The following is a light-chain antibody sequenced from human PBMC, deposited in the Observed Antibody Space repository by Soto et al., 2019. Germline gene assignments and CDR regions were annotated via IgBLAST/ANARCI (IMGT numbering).Light chain of an antibody. CDR2: GTS. Sequence: ELVLTQSPGTLSLSPGERATLSCRASQRMSSNYLAWYQQKPGQSPRLLIYGTSSRATGIPDRFSGSGSGTDFTLTISGLEPEDSAVYYCQQYNNWPPLTFGGGTKVEIK. CDR3: QQYNNWPPLT. V-gene: IGKV3-20*01. J-gene: IGKJ4*01. CDR1: QRMSSNY.